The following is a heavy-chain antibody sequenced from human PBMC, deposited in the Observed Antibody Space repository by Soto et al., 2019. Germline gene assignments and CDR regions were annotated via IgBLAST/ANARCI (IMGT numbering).Heavy chain of an antibody. Sequence: EVQLVESGGDLVPPGGSLRLSCVASGFNFSNYWMTWARQAPGKGLEWVANINQHGTEKFYVDSVEGGFSISRDNAYHSVYLQMNSLRAEDTAIYYCATDILDYWGQGTSVTVSS. V-gene: IGHV3-7*05. CDR1: GFNFSNYW. CDR2: INQHGTEK. CDR3: ATDILDY. J-gene: IGHJ4*02.